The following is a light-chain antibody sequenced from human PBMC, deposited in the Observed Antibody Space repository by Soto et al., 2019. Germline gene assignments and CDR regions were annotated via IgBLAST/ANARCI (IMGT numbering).Light chain of an antibody. V-gene: IGLV2-14*01. CDR2: EVS. J-gene: IGLJ3*02. Sequence: QSALTQPASVSGSPGQSITISCTGTSSDVGGYNYVSWYQQHPGKAPKLMIYEVSNRPSGVSNRFSGSKSGNTASLTISGLQAEDEADYYCSSYTSSSTWVFGGGPK. CDR3: SSYTSSSTWV. CDR1: SSDVGGYNY.